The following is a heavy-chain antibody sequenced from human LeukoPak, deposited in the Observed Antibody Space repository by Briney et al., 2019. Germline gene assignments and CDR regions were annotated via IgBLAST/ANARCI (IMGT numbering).Heavy chain of an antibody. CDR3: SKGRFGELLSYNGFDP. CDR1: GFTLSDHY. D-gene: IGHD3-10*01. CDR2: IRSKGYGGTT. Sequence: PGGSLRLSCAASGFTLSDHYMDWVRQAPGKGLEWVGFIRSKGYGGTTEYAASVRGRFTISRDDSKSIAYLQMNSLKTEDTAVYYCSKGRFGELLSYNGFDPWGQGTLVTVSS. V-gene: IGHV3-49*04. J-gene: IGHJ5*02.